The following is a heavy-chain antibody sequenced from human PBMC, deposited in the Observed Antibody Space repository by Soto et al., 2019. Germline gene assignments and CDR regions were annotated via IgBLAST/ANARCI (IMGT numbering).Heavy chain of an antibody. CDR3: ARARGLGAMAFDY. CDR1: GGSISSGGYS. D-gene: IGHD6-19*01. J-gene: IGHJ4*02. CDR2: IYHSGST. Sequence: QLQLQESGSGLVKPSQTLSLTCAVSGGSISSGGYSWSWIRQPPGKGLAWIGYIYHSGSTYYNPSLKSRGTVSVDRSKNQYPLKLSSLTAADTTVYYCARARGLGAMAFDYWGQGSRFNVS. V-gene: IGHV4-30-2*01.